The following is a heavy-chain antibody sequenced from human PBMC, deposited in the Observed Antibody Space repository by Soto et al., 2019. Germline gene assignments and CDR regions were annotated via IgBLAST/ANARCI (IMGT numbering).Heavy chain of an antibody. J-gene: IGHJ4*02. Sequence: GGSLRLSCAASGFTFSDYYMSWIRQAPGKGLEWVSSISGSGSYRTYADSVKGRFSISRDDAKRSLYLQMSSLRAEDTAIYFCARMADGYNYHFDYWGQGTLVTVSS. CDR2: ISGSGSYR. CDR3: ARMADGYNYHFDY. V-gene: IGHV3-11*06. D-gene: IGHD5-12*01. CDR1: GFTFSDYY.